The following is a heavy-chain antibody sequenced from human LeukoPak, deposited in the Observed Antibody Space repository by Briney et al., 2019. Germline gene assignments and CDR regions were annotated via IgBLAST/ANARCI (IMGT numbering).Heavy chain of an antibody. Sequence: SETLSLTCTVSGGSISSYYWSWIRQPPGKGLEWIGYIYYSGSTNYNPSLKSRVTISVDTSKNQFSLKLSSVTAADTAVYYCARVHYYGSGSYYGNYYYYGTDVWGQGTTVTVSS. CDR1: GGSISSYY. J-gene: IGHJ6*02. CDR2: IYYSGST. D-gene: IGHD3-10*01. V-gene: IGHV4-59*12. CDR3: ARVHYYGSGSYYGNYYYYGTDV.